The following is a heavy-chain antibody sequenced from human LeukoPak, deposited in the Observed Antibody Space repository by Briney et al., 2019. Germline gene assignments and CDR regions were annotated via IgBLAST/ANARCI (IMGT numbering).Heavy chain of an antibody. J-gene: IGHJ4*02. CDR2: ISSSSSTI. Sequence: AGGSLRLSCAVSGFTFSTYSMNWVCQAPGKGLDLVSYISSSSSTIYYADSVRGRFTLSRDNVKNSMYLQMNSLRDEDTAVYYCARDTEHLYFVFDYWGQGTLVTVSS. CDR3: ARDTEHLYFVFDY. D-gene: IGHD2-8*01. CDR1: GFTFSTYS. V-gene: IGHV3-48*02.